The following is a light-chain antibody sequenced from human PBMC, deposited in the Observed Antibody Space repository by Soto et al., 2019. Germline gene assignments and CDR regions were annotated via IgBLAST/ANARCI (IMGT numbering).Light chain of an antibody. J-gene: IGKJ1*01. CDR2: DAS. CDR1: QSVARK. CDR3: QQYGSSLWT. Sequence: IVMTQSPATLSVSPGERATLSCRASQSVARKLAWYQQKPGQAPRLLIYDASTRAAGIPARFSGSGSGTDFTLTISRLEPEDFAVYYCQQYGSSLWTFGQGTKVDIK. V-gene: IGKV3-20*01.